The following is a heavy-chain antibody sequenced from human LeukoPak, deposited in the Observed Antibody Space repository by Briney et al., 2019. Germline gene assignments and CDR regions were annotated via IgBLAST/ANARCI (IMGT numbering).Heavy chain of an antibody. J-gene: IGHJ4*02. Sequence: GASVKVSCKVSGYTLTELSMHWVRQAPGKGLEWMGGFDPEDGETIYAQKFQGRVTMTEDTSTDTAYMELSSLRSEDTAVYYCATTHSGSSWYGEDYWGQGTLVTVSS. CDR2: FDPEDGET. V-gene: IGHV1-24*01. CDR1: GYTLTELS. CDR3: ATTHSGSSWYGEDY. D-gene: IGHD6-13*01.